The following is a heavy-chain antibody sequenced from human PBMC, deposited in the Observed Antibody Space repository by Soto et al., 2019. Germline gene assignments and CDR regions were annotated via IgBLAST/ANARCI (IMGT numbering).Heavy chain of an antibody. J-gene: IGHJ6*02. CDR1: GGSFSGYY. CDR2: INHSGST. V-gene: IGHV4-34*01. D-gene: IGHD3-10*01. Sequence: PSETLSLTCAVYGGSFSGYYWSWIRQPPGKGLEWIGEINHSGSTNYNPSLKSRVTISVDTSKNQFSLKLSSVTAADTAVYYCARGPGYYYGSGSLVFYYYYYGMDVWGQGTTVTVSS. CDR3: ARGPGYYYGSGSLVFYYYYYGMDV.